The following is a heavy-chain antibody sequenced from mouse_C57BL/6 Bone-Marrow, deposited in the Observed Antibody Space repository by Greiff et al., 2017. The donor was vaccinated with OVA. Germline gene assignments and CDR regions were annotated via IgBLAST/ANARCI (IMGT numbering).Heavy chain of an antibody. CDR2: IRNKANNHAT. CDR1: GFTFSDAW. D-gene: IGHD3-2*02. J-gene: IGHJ4*01. V-gene: IGHV6-6*01. CDR3: TRGAAQPYYAMDY. Sequence: EVKVEESGGGLVQPGGSMKLSCAASGFTFSDAWMDWVRQSPEKGLEWVAEIRNKANNHATYYAESVKGRFTISRDDSKSSVYLQMNSLRAEDTGICYCTRGAAQPYYAMDYWGQGTSVTVSS.